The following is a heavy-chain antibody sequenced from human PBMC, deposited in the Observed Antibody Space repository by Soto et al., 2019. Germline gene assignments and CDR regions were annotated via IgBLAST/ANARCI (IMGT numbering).Heavy chain of an antibody. V-gene: IGHV1-18*04. CDR1: GYTFTDYG. Sequence: ASVKVSCKASGYTFTDYGISWVRQAPGQGLEWMGWISAYNDNTKYAQKLQGRVTMTTDTSTSTVYMELRSLRSDDTAVYYCARSPNYYYYMAVWGKGTTVTVSS. CDR2: ISAYNDNT. CDR3: ARSPNYYYYMAV. J-gene: IGHJ6*03.